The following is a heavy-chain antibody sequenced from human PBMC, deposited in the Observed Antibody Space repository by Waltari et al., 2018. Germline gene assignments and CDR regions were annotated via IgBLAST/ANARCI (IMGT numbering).Heavy chain of an antibody. CDR2: ISRSDDST. V-gene: IGHV3-23*01. Sequence: EVQLLESGGGLVQPGGSLRLSCAASGFTFTNYAMSWVRQAPGKGLEGVSAISRSDDSTYYADSVKGRFIISRDKSKNMVYLQMNSLRAEDTAVYYCARVFYYPDDAFDIWGQGTMVTVSS. CDR1: GFTFTNYA. D-gene: IGHD3-22*01. J-gene: IGHJ3*02. CDR3: ARVFYYPDDAFDI.